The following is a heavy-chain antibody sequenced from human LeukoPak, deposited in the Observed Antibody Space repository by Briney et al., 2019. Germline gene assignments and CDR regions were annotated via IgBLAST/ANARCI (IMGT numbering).Heavy chain of an antibody. V-gene: IGHV1-24*01. Sequence: ASVKVSCKASGYALTELSMHWVRQAPGKGLEWVGGFDPEDGETIYAQKFQGRVTMTEDTSTDTAYMELSSLRSEDTAVYYCATEALRGYSYGPDGYWGQGTLVTVSS. J-gene: IGHJ4*02. CDR3: ATEALRGYSYGPDGY. CDR2: FDPEDGET. D-gene: IGHD5-18*01. CDR1: GYALTELS.